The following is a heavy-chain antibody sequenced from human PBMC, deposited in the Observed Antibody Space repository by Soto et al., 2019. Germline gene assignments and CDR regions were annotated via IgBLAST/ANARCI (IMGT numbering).Heavy chain of an antibody. CDR2: ISSNGGST. J-gene: IGHJ3*02. CDR3: ARDRDAFDI. CDR1: GFTFSSYA. V-gene: IGHV3-64*01. Sequence: EVQLVKSGGGLVQPGGSLRLSCAASGFTFSSYAMHWVRQAPGKGLEYVSAISSNGGSTYYANSVKGRFTISRDNSKNTLYLQMGSLRAEDMAVYYCARDRDAFDIWGQGTMVTVSS.